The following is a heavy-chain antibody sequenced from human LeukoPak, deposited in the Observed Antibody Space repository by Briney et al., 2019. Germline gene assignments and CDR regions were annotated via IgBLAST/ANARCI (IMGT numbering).Heavy chain of an antibody. D-gene: IGHD5-18*01. J-gene: IGHJ6*03. CDR3: ARESGYSYGGGDGRYMDV. CDR1: GFTFSTYA. V-gene: IGHV3-23*01. Sequence: GGPLRLSCVASGFTFSTYAMGWVRQVPGKGLEWVSSVSESGDSTYYADSVKGRFTISRDNSKNTLYLQMNSLRAEDTAVYYCARESGYSYGGGDGRYMDVWGKGTTVTISS. CDR2: VSESGDST.